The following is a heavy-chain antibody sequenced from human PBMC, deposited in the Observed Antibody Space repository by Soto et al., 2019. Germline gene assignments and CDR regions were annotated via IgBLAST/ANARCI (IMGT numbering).Heavy chain of an antibody. Sequence: EVQVVETGGGLIQPGGSLTLSCAASGFTVSTNYMSWVRQAPGRGLEWVSILYTSDSADYADSVKGRFTISRDNSRNTLYLQMNSLRAEDTAVYYCARDGGGEYLGMDVWGQGTTVTVSS. CDR2: LYTSDSA. V-gene: IGHV3-53*02. CDR1: GFTVSTNY. CDR3: ARDGGGEYLGMDV. D-gene: IGHD2-21*01. J-gene: IGHJ6*02.